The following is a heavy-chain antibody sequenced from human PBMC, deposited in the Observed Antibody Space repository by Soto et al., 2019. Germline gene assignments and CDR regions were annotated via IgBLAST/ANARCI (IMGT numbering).Heavy chain of an antibody. CDR1: GGSISSYY. J-gene: IGHJ2*01. V-gene: IGHV4-59*01. CDR2: IYYSGST. D-gene: IGHD4-17*01. CDR3: ARKATTVSSPHKNWYCDL. Sequence: QVQLQESGPGLVKPSETLSLTCTVSGGSISSYYWSWIRQPPGKGLEWIGYIYYSGSTNYNPSLASRVTISVDTSQTQFSLQLSSVTAADTAVYYCARKATTVSSPHKNWYCDLWGRGTLVTVSS.